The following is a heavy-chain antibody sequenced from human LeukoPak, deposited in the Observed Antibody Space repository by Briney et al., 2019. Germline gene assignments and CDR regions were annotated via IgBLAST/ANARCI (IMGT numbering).Heavy chain of an antibody. CDR1: GFIFSSYA. CDR3: AKIGDYDFWSGYFDY. V-gene: IGHV3-23*01. CDR2: ISGSGGST. D-gene: IGHD3-3*01. Sequence: GGSLRLSCAASGFIFSSYAMSWVRQAPGKGLEWVSAISGSGGSTYYADSVKGRFTISRDNSKNTLYLQMNSLRAEDTAVYYCAKIGDYDFWSGYFDYWGQGTLVTVSS. J-gene: IGHJ4*02.